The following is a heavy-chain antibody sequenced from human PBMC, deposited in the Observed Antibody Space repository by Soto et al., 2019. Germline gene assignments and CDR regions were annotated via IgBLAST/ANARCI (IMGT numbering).Heavy chain of an antibody. CDR3: ARLSSKLEPDNWFDP. J-gene: IGHJ5*02. D-gene: IGHD1-1*01. CDR2: IYYSGST. CDR1: GGSISSSSYY. Sequence: SETLSLTCTVSGGSISSSSYYWGWIRQPPGKGLEWIGSIYYSGSTYYNPSLKSRVTISVDTSKNQFSLKLSSVTAADTAVYYCARLSSKLEPDNWFDPWGQGTLVTVSS. V-gene: IGHV4-39*01.